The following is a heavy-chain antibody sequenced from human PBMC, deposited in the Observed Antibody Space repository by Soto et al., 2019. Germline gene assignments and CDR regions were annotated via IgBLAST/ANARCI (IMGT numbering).Heavy chain of an antibody. J-gene: IGHJ4*02. V-gene: IGHV1-69*02. CDR3: ARVLYCSGGSCLDY. CDR2: IIPILGIA. D-gene: IGHD2-15*01. Sequence: QVQLVQSGAEVKKPGYSVKVSCKASGGTFSSYTISWVRQAPGQGLDWMGRIIPILGIANYAQKFQGRVTITADKSTSTAYMELSSMISEDTAVYYCARVLYCSGGSCLDYWGQGTLVTVSS. CDR1: GGTFSSYT.